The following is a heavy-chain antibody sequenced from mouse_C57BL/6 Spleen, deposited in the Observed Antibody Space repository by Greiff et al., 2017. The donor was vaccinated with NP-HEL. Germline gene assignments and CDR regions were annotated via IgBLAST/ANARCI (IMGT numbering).Heavy chain of an antibody. J-gene: IGHJ2*01. CDR1: GYAFSSSW. Sequence: VQLQQSGPELVKPGASVKISCKASGYAFSSSWMNWVKQRPGKGLEWIGRIYPGDGDTNYNGKFKGKATLTADKSSSTAYMQLSSLTSEDSAVYFCARVWLRRGNYFDDWGQGTTLTVSS. CDR2: IYPGDGDT. D-gene: IGHD2-2*01. V-gene: IGHV1-82*01. CDR3: ARVWLRRGNYFDD.